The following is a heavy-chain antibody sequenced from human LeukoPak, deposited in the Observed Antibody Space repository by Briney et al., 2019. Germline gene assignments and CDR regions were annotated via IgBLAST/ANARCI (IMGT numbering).Heavy chain of an antibody. J-gene: IGHJ6*03. CDR3: ARERIVVVPAATYYYMDV. CDR2: IYTSGST. CDR1: GGSISSYY. D-gene: IGHD2-2*01. Sequence: PSETLSLTCTVSGGSISSYYWSWIRQPAGKGLEWIGRIYTSGSTNYYPSLKSRVTMSVDTSKNQFSLKLSSVTAADTAVYYCARERIVVVPAATYYYMDVWGKGTTVTVSS. V-gene: IGHV4-4*07.